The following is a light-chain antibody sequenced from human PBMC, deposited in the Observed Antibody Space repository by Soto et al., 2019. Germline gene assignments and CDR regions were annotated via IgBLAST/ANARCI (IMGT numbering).Light chain of an antibody. CDR1: QSVSSD. V-gene: IGKV3-20*01. J-gene: IGKJ4*01. CDR2: GAS. Sequence: IVMTQSPATLSVSPGERATLSCRASQSVSSDLAWYHQKPGQAPRLIIYGASSGATGIPDRFRGSGSGTDFTLTINRLEPEDFALYYCQQYGDSPLTFGGGTKVDI. CDR3: QQYGDSPLT.